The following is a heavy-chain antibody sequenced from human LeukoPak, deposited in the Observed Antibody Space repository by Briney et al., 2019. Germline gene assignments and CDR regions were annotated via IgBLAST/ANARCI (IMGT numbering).Heavy chain of an antibody. CDR1: GGSISTYY. V-gene: IGHV4-59*08. CDR3: ARAFYSSSWYHKEDFFDY. Sequence: SETLSLTCTVSGGSISTYYWSWIRQPPGKGLEWIGSIYYSGSTNYNPSLKSRVTISVDTSKNQFSLKLSSVTAADTAVFYCARAFYSSSWYHKEDFFDYWGQGTLVTVSS. J-gene: IGHJ4*02. D-gene: IGHD6-13*01. CDR2: IYYSGST.